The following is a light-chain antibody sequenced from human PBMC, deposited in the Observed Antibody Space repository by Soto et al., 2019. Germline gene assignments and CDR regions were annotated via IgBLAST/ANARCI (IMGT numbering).Light chain of an antibody. CDR2: GAS. CDR1: QSVSSSY. V-gene: IGKV3-20*01. CDR3: QHYHGWPIT. J-gene: IGKJ5*01. Sequence: EIVLTQSPDTLSLSPGERATLSCRASQSVSSSYLAWYQQKPGRAPRLLIYGASSRATGIPDRFSGGGSGTDFTLTISRLEPEDFAVYYCQHYHGWPITFGQGTRLEIK.